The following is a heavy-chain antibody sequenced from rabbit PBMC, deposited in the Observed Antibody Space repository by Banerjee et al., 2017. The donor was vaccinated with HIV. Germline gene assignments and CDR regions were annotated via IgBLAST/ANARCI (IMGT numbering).Heavy chain of an antibody. Sequence: QEQLKESGGGLVQPEGSLTLTCKGSGFSFSSGYWICWVRQAPGKGPEWIGCISSSSGTTNYATWAKGRFTISKTSSTTVTLQMTSLTAADTATYFCARNPGYVGDSDDTDVIDNLWGQGTLVTV. CDR2: ISSSSGTT. CDR1: GFSFSSGYW. V-gene: IGHV1S45*01. D-gene: IGHD8-1*01. J-gene: IGHJ4*01. CDR3: ARNPGYVGDSDDTDVIDNL.